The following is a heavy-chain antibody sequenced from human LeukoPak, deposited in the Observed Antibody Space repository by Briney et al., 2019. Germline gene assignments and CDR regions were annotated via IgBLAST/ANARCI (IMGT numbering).Heavy chain of an antibody. Sequence: PGGSLRLSCAASGFTFTNYWMTWVRQAPGKGLEWVANIKQDGSEKYYVDSVKGRFTVSRDNSKNTLYLQMSSLRAEDTAVFYCVKDLSGSYAFDYWGQGTLVTVSS. CDR2: IKQDGSEK. J-gene: IGHJ4*02. CDR3: VKDLSGSYAFDY. D-gene: IGHD3-10*01. V-gene: IGHV3-7*01. CDR1: GFTFTNYW.